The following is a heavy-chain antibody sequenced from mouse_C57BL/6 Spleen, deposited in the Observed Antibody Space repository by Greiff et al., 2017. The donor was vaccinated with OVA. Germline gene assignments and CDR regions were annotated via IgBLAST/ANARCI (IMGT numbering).Heavy chain of an antibody. CDR2: IDPEDGDT. D-gene: IGHD2-4*01. CDR3: TTYNYDYEGFAY. Sequence: EVKLQQSGAELVRPGASVKLSCTASGFNIKDYYMHWVKQRPEQGLEWIGRIDPEDGDTEYAPKFQGKATMTADTSSNTAYLQLSSLTSEDTAVYYCTTYNYDYEGFAYWGQGTLVTVSA. J-gene: IGHJ3*01. CDR1: GFNIKDYY. V-gene: IGHV14-1*01.